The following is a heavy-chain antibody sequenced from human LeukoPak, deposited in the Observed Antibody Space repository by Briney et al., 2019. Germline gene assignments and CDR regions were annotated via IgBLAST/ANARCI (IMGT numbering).Heavy chain of an antibody. CDR1: GFTFDDYA. V-gene: IGHV3-9*01. CDR3: AKGRRTGFVDY. J-gene: IGHJ4*02. CDR2: ISWNSGSI. D-gene: IGHD1-1*01. Sequence: PGRSLRLSCAASGFTFDDYAMHWVRQAPGKGLEWVSGISWNSGSIGYADSVKGRFTVSRDNSKSLLFLQTESLRHDDTGIYYCAKGRRTGFVDYWGQGALVTVSS.